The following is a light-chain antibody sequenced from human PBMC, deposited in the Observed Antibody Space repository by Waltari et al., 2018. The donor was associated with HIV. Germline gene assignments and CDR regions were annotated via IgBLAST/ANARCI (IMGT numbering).Light chain of an antibody. Sequence: QSVLTQPPSASGTPGQRVTISCSGSSSNIGINSVHWYQQLPGAAPTPLIYTNNQRPSGVPDRVSGSKCGTSASLAISGLQSEDEADYYCAAWDDSLNGFVFGAGTKVTVL. CDR1: SSNIGINS. V-gene: IGLV1-44*01. J-gene: IGLJ1*01. CDR2: TNN. CDR3: AAWDDSLNGFV.